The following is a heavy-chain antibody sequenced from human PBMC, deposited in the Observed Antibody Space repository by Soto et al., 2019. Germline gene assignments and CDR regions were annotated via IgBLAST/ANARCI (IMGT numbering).Heavy chain of an antibody. D-gene: IGHD2-15*01. CDR1: GYTFTSYG. J-gene: IGHJ4*02. V-gene: IGHV1-18*01. CDR3: ARVLYCSGGSCYAAPFDY. Sequence: QVQLVQSGAEVKKPGASVKVSCKASGYTFTSYGISWVRQAPGQGLEWMGWISAYNGNTNYAQKLQGRVTMTTDTSTSTAYMELRSLRSDDPAVFYCARVLYCSGGSCYAAPFDYWGQGTLVTVSS. CDR2: ISAYNGNT.